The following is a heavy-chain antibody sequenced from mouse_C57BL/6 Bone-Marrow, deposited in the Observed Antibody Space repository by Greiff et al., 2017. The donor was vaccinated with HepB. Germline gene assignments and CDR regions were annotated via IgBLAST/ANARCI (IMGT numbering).Heavy chain of an antibody. CDR3: ARRYDDDGGKGFAY. J-gene: IGHJ3*01. CDR2: INSDGGST. CDR1: EYEFPSHD. Sequence: EVQGVESGGGLVQPGESLKLSCESNEYEFPSHDMSWVRKTPEKRLELVAAINSDGGSTYYPDTMERRFIISRDNTKKTLYLQMSSLRSEDTALYYGARRYDDDGGKGFAYWGQGTLVTVSA. V-gene: IGHV5-2*01. D-gene: IGHD2-4*01.